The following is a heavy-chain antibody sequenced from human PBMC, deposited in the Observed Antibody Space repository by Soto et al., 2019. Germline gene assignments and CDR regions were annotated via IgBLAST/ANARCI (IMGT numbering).Heavy chain of an antibody. J-gene: IGHJ6*02. CDR3: AREEIAARGYYYYGMDV. V-gene: IGHV3-74*01. CDR1: GFTFSSYW. Sequence: GGSLRLSCAASGFTFSSYWMHWVHQAPGKGLVWVSRINSDGSSTSYADSVKGRFTISRDNAKNTLYLQMNSLRAEDTAVYYCAREEIAARGYYYYGMDVWGQGTTVTVSS. CDR2: INSDGSST. D-gene: IGHD6-6*01.